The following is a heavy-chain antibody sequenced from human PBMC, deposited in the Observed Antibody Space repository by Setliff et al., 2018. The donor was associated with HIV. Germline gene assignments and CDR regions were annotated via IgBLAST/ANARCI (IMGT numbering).Heavy chain of an antibody. Sequence: SETLSLTCSVSGGSISSGIHYWNWIRQHPGKGLEWIGYINYSGNTYYNPSLKSRLNISVDTSKNQFSLNLSSVTATDTAVYYCARALGYCSSTSCYAEYFDCWGQGTLVTVSS. CDR1: GGSISSGIHY. V-gene: IGHV4-31*03. CDR2: INYSGNT. CDR3: ARALGYCSSTSCYAEYFDC. J-gene: IGHJ4*02. D-gene: IGHD2-2*01.